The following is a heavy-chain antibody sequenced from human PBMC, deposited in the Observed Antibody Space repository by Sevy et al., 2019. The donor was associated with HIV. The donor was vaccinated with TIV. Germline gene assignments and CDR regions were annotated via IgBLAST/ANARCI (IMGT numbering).Heavy chain of an antibody. D-gene: IGHD3-22*01. CDR3: ATTKDYYESSGSPFDY. V-gene: IGHV1-24*01. CDR2: YDPEDDKR. CDR1: GKTLTQLS. Sequence: ASVKVSCKVSGKTLTQLSMHWVRQAPGKGLEWMGSYDPEDDKRIYSQKFQGRVTMTEDTSTDTAYMELRILRSEDTAVYYCATTKDYYESSGSPFDYWGQRTLVTVSS. J-gene: IGHJ4*02.